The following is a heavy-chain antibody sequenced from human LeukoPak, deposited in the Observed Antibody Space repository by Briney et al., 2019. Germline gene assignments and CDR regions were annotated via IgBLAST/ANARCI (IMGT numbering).Heavy chain of an antibody. CDR1: GFTFSSYS. CDR3: ARDRSGSYGY. V-gene: IGHV3-21*01. Sequence: GGSLRLSCAASGFTFSSYSMNWVRQAPGKRLEWVSSISSSSSYIYYADSVKGRFTISRDNAKNSLYLQMNSLRAEDTAVYYCARDRSGSYGYWGQGTLVTVSS. J-gene: IGHJ4*02. CDR2: ISSSSSYI. D-gene: IGHD1-26*01.